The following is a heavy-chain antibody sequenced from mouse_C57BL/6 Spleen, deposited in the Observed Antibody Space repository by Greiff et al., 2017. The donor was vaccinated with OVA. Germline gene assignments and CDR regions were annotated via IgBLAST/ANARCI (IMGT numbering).Heavy chain of an antibody. CDR2: ISDGGSYT. J-gene: IGHJ4*01. Sequence: EVKLMESGGGLVKPGGSLKLSCAASGFTFSSYAMSWVRQTPEKRLEWVATISDGGSYTYYPDNVKGRFTISSDNAKNNLYLQMSHLKSEDAAMYYGGRVGYYCAMDYWGQGTSVTVAS. CDR3: GRVGYYCAMDY. V-gene: IGHV5-4*03. D-gene: IGHD2-14*01. CDR1: GFTFSSYA.